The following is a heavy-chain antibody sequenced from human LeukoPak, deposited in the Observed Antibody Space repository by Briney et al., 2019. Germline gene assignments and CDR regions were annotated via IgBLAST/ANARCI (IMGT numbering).Heavy chain of an antibody. CDR1: GGSFSGYY. V-gene: IGHV4-34*01. J-gene: IGHJ4*02. Sequence: TTSETLSLTCAVYGGSFSGYYWSWIRQPPGKGLEWIGEINHSGSTNYNPSLKSRVTISVDTSKNQFSLKLSSVTAADTAVYYCARSSQDIVVVPAAPLVATAHLDYWGQGTLVTVSS. D-gene: IGHD2-2*01. CDR3: ARSSQDIVVVPAAPLVATAHLDY. CDR2: INHSGST.